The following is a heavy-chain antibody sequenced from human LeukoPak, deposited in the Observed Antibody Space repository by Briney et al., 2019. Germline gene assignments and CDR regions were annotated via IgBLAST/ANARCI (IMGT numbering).Heavy chain of an antibody. CDR3: ARDQYYDSSGYDY. V-gene: IGHV1-2*02. CDR2: INPNSGGT. D-gene: IGHD3-22*01. CDR1: GYTFTGYY. Sequence: ASVKVSRKASGYTFTGYYMHWVRQAPGQGLEWMGWINPNSGGTNYAQKFQGRVTMTRDTSISTAYMELSRLRSEDTAVYYCARDQYYDSSGYDYWGQGTLVTVSS. J-gene: IGHJ4*02.